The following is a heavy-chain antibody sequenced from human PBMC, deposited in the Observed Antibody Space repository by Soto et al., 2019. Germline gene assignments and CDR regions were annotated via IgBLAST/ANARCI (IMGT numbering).Heavy chain of an antibody. CDR3: ARTLDGHHNFLDY. CDR1: GFTFSSHW. V-gene: IGHV3-74*01. Sequence: EVQLVESGGGLVQPGGSLRLSCAASGFTFSSHWMHWVRQAPGKGLVWVSRINSDGSSTIYADSVKGRFTISRDNAKNTLYLQRNALRVEDTAVYYCARTLDGHHNFLDYWGQGILVSVSS. J-gene: IGHJ4*02. D-gene: IGHD1-20*01. CDR2: INSDGSST.